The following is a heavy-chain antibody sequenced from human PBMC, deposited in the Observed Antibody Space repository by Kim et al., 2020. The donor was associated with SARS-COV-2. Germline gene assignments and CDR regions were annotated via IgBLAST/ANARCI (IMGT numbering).Heavy chain of an antibody. D-gene: IGHD1-1*01. CDR1: GYPFTRYY. CDR3: GKADFTGGHVYNYFDP. J-gene: IGHJ5*02. CDR2: INPDTGGA. V-gene: IGHV1-2*02. Sequence: ASVKVSCEASGYPFTRYYLHWVRQAPGQGFEWLGWINPDTGGAYYAQSFKGRISMTRDTALSTAYMELRSLKPNDTAVYYCGKADFTGGHVYNYFDPWGQGALVTVTS.